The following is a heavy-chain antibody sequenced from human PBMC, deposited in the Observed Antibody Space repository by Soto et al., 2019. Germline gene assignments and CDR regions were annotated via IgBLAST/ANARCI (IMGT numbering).Heavy chain of an antibody. V-gene: IGHV1-69*12. D-gene: IGHD1-1*01. Sequence: QVQLVQSGAEVKKPGSSVKVSCKASGATFSSFAISWVRQAPGQGLEWMGGIIPIFRTPNYAQKFQGRVTITADEFTNTAYMELSSLRSEDTAVYYCARDKDREQLGGNYYYALDVWGQGTTVIVSS. CDR2: IIPIFRTP. J-gene: IGHJ6*02. CDR1: GATFSSFA. CDR3: ARDKDREQLGGNYYYALDV.